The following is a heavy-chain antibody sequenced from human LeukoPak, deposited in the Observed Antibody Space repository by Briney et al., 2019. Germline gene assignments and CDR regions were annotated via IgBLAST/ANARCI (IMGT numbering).Heavy chain of an antibody. CDR2: IRSKSYGGTT. J-gene: IGHJ4*02. D-gene: IGHD5-18*01. CDR1: GFSVRDYT. Sequence: PGRSLRLSCTASGFSVRDYTLIWVRPAPGKGLEWVGFIRSKSYGGTTEYAASVKGRFTISRDDSKIIAFLQMNSRKTDDTAVYYCTRVDSYGGSFDYWGQGTLVTVSS. V-gene: IGHV3-49*04. CDR3: TRVDSYGGSFDY.